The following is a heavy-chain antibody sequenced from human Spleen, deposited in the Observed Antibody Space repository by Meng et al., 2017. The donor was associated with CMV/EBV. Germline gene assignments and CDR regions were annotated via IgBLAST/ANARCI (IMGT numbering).Heavy chain of an antibody. D-gene: IGHD2-2*01. Sequence: GGSLRLSCAASGFTFSSDAMTWVRQAPGKGLEWVSAISGSGGSTYYADSVKGRFTISRDNSKNTLYLQMNSLRAEDTAVYYCAKDQNVVVPATDYWGQGTLVTVSS. CDR1: GFTFSSDA. V-gene: IGHV3-23*01. CDR2: ISGSGGST. CDR3: AKDQNVVVPATDY. J-gene: IGHJ4*02.